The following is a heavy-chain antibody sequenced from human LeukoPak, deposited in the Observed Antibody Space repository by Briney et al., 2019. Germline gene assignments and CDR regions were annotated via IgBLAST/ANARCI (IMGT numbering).Heavy chain of an antibody. V-gene: IGHV1-18*01. J-gene: IGHJ3*02. Sequence: ASVKVSCKASGYTFTSYGISWVRQAPGQGLEWMGWISAYNGNTNYAQKLQGRVTMTTDTSTSTAYMELRSLRSDDTAVYYCARPHYDFWGGYYNAFDIWGQGTMVTVSS. CDR1: GYTFTSYG. D-gene: IGHD3-3*01. CDR2: ISAYNGNT. CDR3: ARPHYDFWGGYYNAFDI.